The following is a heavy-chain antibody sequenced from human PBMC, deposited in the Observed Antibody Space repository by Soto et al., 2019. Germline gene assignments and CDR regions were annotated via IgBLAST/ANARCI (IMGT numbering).Heavy chain of an antibody. CDR2: IYYSGST. V-gene: IGHV4-31*03. CDR1: GGSISSGGYY. Sequence: SETLSLTCTVSGGSISSGGYYWSWIRQHPGKGLEWIGYIYYSGSTYYNPSLKSRVTISVDTSKNQFSLKLSSVTAADTVVYYCARAYCSGGSCSTAHFDYWGQGTLVTV. J-gene: IGHJ4*02. D-gene: IGHD2-15*01. CDR3: ARAYCSGGSCSTAHFDY.